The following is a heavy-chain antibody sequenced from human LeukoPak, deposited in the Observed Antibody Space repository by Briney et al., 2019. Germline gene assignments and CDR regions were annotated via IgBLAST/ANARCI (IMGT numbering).Heavy chain of an antibody. CDR3: ARRNLGYCSGGSCS. D-gene: IGHD2-15*01. Sequence: TGGSLRLSCAASGFTFSDYYMSWIRQAPGKGLEWVSYISSSGSTIYYADSVKGRFTISRDNAKNSLYLQMDSLRAEDTAVYYCARRNLGYCSGGSCSWGQGTLVTVSS. V-gene: IGHV3-11*01. J-gene: IGHJ5*02. CDR1: GFTFSDYY. CDR2: ISSSGSTI.